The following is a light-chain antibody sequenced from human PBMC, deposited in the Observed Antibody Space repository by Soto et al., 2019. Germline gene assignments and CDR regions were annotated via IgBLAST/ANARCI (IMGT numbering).Light chain of an antibody. CDR3: CSYAGGHTWV. V-gene: IGLV2-18*02. CDR2: EVS. CDR1: SSDAAIYNH. J-gene: IGLJ1*01. Sequence: QSALTQPRSVSGSPGQSVTISCTGLSSDAAIYNHVSWYQQPPGTAPRLIIYEVSNRPSGVPGRFSGSRSGNTASLAISGLQAEDEADYYCCSYAGGHTWVFGTGTKLTVL.